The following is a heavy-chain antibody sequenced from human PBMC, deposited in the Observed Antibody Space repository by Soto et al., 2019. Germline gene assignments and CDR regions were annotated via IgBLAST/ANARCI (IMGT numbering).Heavy chain of an antibody. V-gene: IGHV3-30-3*01. CDR1: GFSFSTYA. Sequence: PGGSLRLSCVASGFSFSTYAMHWVRQAPGRGLEWVAVMSYDGTIKNYADSVKGRFTNSRDNSKNTLNLKIKSLRTEDTAVYYCTKDRATHRNYWGQGTLVTVSS. J-gene: IGHJ4*02. D-gene: IGHD5-12*01. CDR2: MSYDGTIK. CDR3: TKDRATHRNY.